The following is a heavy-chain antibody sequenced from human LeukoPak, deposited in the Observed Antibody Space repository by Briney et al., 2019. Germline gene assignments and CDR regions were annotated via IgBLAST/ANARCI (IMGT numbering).Heavy chain of an antibody. D-gene: IGHD1-26*01. Sequence: GGSLRLSCAASGFTFSDYYMSWIRQAPGKGLEWISCISSSGGYIIYYADSVKGRFTISRDDAKNSLYLQMSSLRAEDTAVYYCAEATFDAFDIWGQGTMVTVSS. V-gene: IGHV3-11*04. CDR1: GFTFSDYY. J-gene: IGHJ3*02. CDR3: AEATFDAFDI. CDR2: ISSSGGYII.